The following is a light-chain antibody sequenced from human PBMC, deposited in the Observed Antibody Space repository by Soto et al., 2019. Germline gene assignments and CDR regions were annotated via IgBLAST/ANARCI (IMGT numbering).Light chain of an antibody. CDR2: GTS. CDR1: QSVSSN. CDR3: LQYNNWPPVT. Sequence: EIVMTQSPATLSVSPGERATLSCRASQSVSSNLAWYQQKPGQAPRLLIYGTSTRATGIPGRFSGSGSGTEFTLTISSLQSEDFAVYYCLQYNNWPPVTFGQGTKVEMK. J-gene: IGKJ1*01. V-gene: IGKV3-15*01.